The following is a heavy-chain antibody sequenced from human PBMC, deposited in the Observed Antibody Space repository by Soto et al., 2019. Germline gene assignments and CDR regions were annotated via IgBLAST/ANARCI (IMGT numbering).Heavy chain of an antibody. CDR1: GGSISSGGYY. CDR2: IYYSGST. J-gene: IGHJ4*02. D-gene: IGHD1-20*01. CDR3: ARESNPKRITGTGPFDY. Sequence: QVQLQESGPGLVKPSQTLSLTCNVSGGSISSGGYYWSWIRQHPGKGLEWIGYIYYSGSTYYNPSLKSRVTISVDTSKNQFSPKLSSVTAADTAVYYCARESNPKRITGTGPFDYWGQGTLVTVSS. V-gene: IGHV4-31*03.